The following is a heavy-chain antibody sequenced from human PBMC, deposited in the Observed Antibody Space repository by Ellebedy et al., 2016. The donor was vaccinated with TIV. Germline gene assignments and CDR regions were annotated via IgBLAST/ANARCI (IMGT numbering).Heavy chain of an antibody. CDR2: INHSGST. Sequence: MPSETLSLTCAVYGGSFSGFYWSWIRQPPGKGLEWIGEINHSGSTNYNPSLKSRVTISVDTSKNQFPLKVSSVTAADTAVYYCARCSIWSGLDYWGQGTLVTVSS. J-gene: IGHJ4*02. D-gene: IGHD3-3*01. V-gene: IGHV4-34*01. CDR3: ARCSIWSGLDY. CDR1: GGSFSGFY.